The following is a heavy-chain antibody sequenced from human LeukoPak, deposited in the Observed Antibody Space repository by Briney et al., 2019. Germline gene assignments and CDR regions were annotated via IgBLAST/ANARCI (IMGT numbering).Heavy chain of an antibody. CDR2: ISSSGSTI. D-gene: IGHD3/OR15-3a*01. CDR1: GFTFSDYY. J-gene: IGHJ4*02. V-gene: IGHV3-11*01. CDR3: ARDLTSGLVIHDYFDY. Sequence: GGSLRLSCAASGFTFSDYYMSWIRQAPGKGLEWVSYISSSGSTIYYADSVKGRFTISRDNAKNSLCLQMNSLRAEDTAVYYCARDLTSGLVIHDYFDYWGQGTLVTVSS.